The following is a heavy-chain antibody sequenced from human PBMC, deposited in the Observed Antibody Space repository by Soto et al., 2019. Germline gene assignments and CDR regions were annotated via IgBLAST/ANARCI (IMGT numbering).Heavy chain of an antibody. Sequence: ASVKVSCKASGYTFTSYYMHWVRQAPGQGLEWMGIINPSGGSTSYAQKFQGRVTMTRDTSTSTVYMELSSLRSEDTAVYYRARESIFGVVTKYGMDVWGQGTTVTVS. D-gene: IGHD3-3*01. CDR3: ARESIFGVVTKYGMDV. CDR1: GYTFTSYY. J-gene: IGHJ6*02. V-gene: IGHV1-46*01. CDR2: INPSGGST.